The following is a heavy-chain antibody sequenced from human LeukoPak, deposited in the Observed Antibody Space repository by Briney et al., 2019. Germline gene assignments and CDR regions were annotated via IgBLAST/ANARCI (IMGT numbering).Heavy chain of an antibody. V-gene: IGHV4-59*08. D-gene: IGHD3-9*01. CDR3: ARRNILTEGEAFDI. CDR2: IYYSGST. Sequence: SETLSLTCTVSGGSISSYYWSWIRQPPGKGLEWIGYIYYSGSTNYNPSLKSRVTISVDASKNQFSLKLNSVTAADTAVYYCARRNILTEGEAFDIWGQGTLVTVSS. J-gene: IGHJ3*02. CDR1: GGSISSYY.